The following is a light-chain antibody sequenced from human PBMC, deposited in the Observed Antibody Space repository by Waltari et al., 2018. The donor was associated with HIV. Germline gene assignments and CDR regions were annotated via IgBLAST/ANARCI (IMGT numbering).Light chain of an antibody. CDR1: SGHSHHD. Sequence: LVPTQSPSASASLGASAKFTCTLISGHSHHDIAWHHQQPEKGPRYLMKLNSDGSHSQGDGIPDRFSGSSSGAERYLTISSLQSEDEADYYCQTWDTGIRVFGGGTKLTVL. V-gene: IGLV4-69*01. CDR3: QTWDTGIRV. J-gene: IGLJ3*02. CDR2: LNSDGSH.